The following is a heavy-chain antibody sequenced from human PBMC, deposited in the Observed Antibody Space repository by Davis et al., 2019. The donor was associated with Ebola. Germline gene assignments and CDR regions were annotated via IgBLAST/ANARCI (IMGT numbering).Heavy chain of an antibody. V-gene: IGHV1-2*02. D-gene: IGHD3-3*01. J-gene: IGHJ5*02. CDR2: INPNSGGT. Sequence: ASVKVSCKASGYTFTGYYMHWVRQAPGQGLEWMGWINPNSGGTNYAQKFQGRVTMTRDTSISTAYMELSSLRSEDTAVYYCAREGTYYDFWSGYFNWFDPWGQGTLVTVSS. CDR1: GYTFTGYY. CDR3: AREGTYYDFWSGYFNWFDP.